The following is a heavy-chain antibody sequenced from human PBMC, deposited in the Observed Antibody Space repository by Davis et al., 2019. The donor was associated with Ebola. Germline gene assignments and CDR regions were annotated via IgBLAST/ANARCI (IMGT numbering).Heavy chain of an antibody. D-gene: IGHD3-10*01. CDR3: ARDRSYYGSATWQYYFDY. Sequence: ASVKVSCKASGYSFTSYGISWVRQAPGQGLEWMGWISAYNGNTNYAQKLQGRVTMTTDTSTSTAYMELSSLRSEDTAVYYCARDRSYYGSATWQYYFDYWGQGTLVTVSS. V-gene: IGHV1-18*04. CDR2: ISAYNGNT. CDR1: GYSFTSYG. J-gene: IGHJ4*02.